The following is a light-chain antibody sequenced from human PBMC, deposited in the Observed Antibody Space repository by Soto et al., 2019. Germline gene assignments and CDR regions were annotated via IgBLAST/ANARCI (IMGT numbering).Light chain of an antibody. J-gene: IGKJ4*01. CDR2: DAS. CDR1: QSVSRNS. V-gene: IGKV3D-20*02. Sequence: EIVLTQSPGTLSLSPGERATLSWRASQSVSRNSLAWLQQKPGQAPRLLIFDASSRASGIPARFSGSGSGTDFTLTISSLEPEDFAVYYCQQRSNWPSLTFGGGTKVDIK. CDR3: QQRSNWPSLT.